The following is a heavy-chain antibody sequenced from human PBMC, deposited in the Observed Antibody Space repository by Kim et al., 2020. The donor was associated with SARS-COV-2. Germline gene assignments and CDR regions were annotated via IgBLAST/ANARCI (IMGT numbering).Heavy chain of an antibody. J-gene: IGHJ4*02. V-gene: IGHV3-11*01. CDR1: GFTFSDYY. CDR3: ARSRRLRYFDWLFFDY. Sequence: GGSLRLSCAASGFTFSDYYMSWIRQAPGKGLEWVSYISSSGSTIYYADSVKGRFTISRDNAKNSLYLQMNSLRAEDTAVYYCARSRRLRYFDWLFFDYWGQGTLVTVSS. CDR2: ISSSGSTI. D-gene: IGHD3-9*01.